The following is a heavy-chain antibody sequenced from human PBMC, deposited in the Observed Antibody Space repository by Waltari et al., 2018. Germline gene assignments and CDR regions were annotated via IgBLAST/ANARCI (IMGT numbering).Heavy chain of an antibody. Sequence: QLQLQESGPGLVKPSGTLSLTCTVSGDSMTSPDCWSWVRQPPRKGLAWVGQVRGDGKTNYNPSFAGRVAVSLDTSINQFSLRVTSATAADTAVYYCARDRGRGLYLDSWGQGTLVTVSP. CDR1: GDSMTSPDC. J-gene: IGHJ4*02. D-gene: IGHD2-15*01. CDR2: VRGDGKT. V-gene: IGHV4-4*02. CDR3: ARDRGRGLYLDS.